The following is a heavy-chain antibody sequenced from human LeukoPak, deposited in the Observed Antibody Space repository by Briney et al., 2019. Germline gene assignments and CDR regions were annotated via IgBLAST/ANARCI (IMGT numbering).Heavy chain of an antibody. CDR3: LGGPS. CDR1: GLPITSQY. V-gene: IGHV3-66*01. J-gene: IGHJ5*02. CDR2: LTHGGDT. Sequence: PGGSLRLSCAASGLPITSQYMHWVRQAPGKGPEWVSLLTHGGDTYYVDSVKGRFTISRDISKNTLYLQMNNLRAEDSAVYCCLGGPSWGQGTLVTVSS.